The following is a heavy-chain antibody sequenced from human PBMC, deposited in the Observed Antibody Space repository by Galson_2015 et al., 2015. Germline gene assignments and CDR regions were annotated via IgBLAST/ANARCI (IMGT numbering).Heavy chain of an antibody. Sequence: SLRLSCAASGFTFSGSAMHWVRQAPGKGLEYVSAISSNGGSTYYADSVKGRFTISRDNSKNTLYLQMSSLRAEDTAVYYCGPGFGKGYWGQGTLVTVSS. CDR2: ISSNGGST. V-gene: IGHV3-64D*08. D-gene: IGHD3-10*01. CDR1: GFTFSGSA. CDR3: GPGFGKGY. J-gene: IGHJ4*02.